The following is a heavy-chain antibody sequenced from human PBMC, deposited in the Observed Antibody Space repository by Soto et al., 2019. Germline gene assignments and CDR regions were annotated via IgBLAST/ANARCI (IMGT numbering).Heavy chain of an antibody. CDR3: ASNNSAILGGFIGPLNYSVMAS. V-gene: IGHV1-69*13. CDR2: IIPIFGTA. Sequence: GYAVQVSCKACGGTFSRYAISWVRQAPGQGREWMGGIIPIFGTANYAQKFQGRVTITPVHSKSKAYMDLSSLRSEGTAVYYCASNNSAILGGFIGPLNYSVMASWGKGTTFT. CDR1: GGTFSRYA. J-gene: IGHJ6*03. D-gene: IGHD3-3*01.